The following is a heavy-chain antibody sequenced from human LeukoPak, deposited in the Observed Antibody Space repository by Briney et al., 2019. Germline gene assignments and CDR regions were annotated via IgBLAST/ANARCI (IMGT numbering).Heavy chain of an antibody. V-gene: IGHV1-2*02. CDR3: ARDGAVAGTCWFDP. CDR2: INPNSGGT. J-gene: IGHJ5*02. Sequence: GESLKISCKASGYTFTGYYMHWVRQAPGQGLEWMGWINPNSGGTNYAQKFQGRVTMTRDTSISTAYMELSRLRSDDTAVYYCARDGAVAGTCWFDPWGQGTLVTVSS. CDR1: GYTFTGYY. D-gene: IGHD6-19*01.